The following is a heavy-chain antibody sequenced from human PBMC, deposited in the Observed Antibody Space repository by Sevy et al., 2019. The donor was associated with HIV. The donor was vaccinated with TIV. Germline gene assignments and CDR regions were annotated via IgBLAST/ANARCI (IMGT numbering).Heavy chain of an antibody. CDR3: AATQDYYENSGYPFDY. CDR1: GHTLTGVS. D-gene: IGHD3-22*01. Sequence: ASVKVSCKVSGHTLTGVSMHWVRQAPGKGLQWMGTFDPEDGRTLYAQNFQDRVTMTEDTSTDTAYMELSSLKSEDTAMYYCAATQDYYENSGYPFDYWGQGTLVTVSS. CDR2: FDPEDGRT. J-gene: IGHJ4*02. V-gene: IGHV1-24*01.